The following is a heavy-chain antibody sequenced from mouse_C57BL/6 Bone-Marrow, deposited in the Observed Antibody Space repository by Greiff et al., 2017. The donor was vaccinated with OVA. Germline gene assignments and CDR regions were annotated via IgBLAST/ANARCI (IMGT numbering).Heavy chain of an antibody. D-gene: IGHD2-4*01. CDR1: GFSLTSYG. Sequence: VHLVESGPGLVAPSQSLSITCTVSGFSLTSYGVHWVRQPPGKGLEWLVVIWSDGSTTCNSALKSRLSISKDNSKSQVFLKMNSLQTDDTAMYYCARQDDYDAAAFAYWGQGTLVTVSA. CDR3: ARQDDYDAAAFAY. CDR2: IWSDGST. V-gene: IGHV2-6-1*01. J-gene: IGHJ3*01.